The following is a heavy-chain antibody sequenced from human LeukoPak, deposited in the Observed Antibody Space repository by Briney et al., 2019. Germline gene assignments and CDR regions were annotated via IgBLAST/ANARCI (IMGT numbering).Heavy chain of an antibody. CDR1: GYTFTGYY. D-gene: IGHD7-27*01. CDR2: INPNSGGT. Sequence: ASVKVSCKASGYTFTGYYMHWVRQAPGQGLEWMGRINPNSGGTNYAQKFQGRVTMTRDSSISIGYMELSRLKSDDTAVYYCTADKKLGDFDYWGQGTLVTVS. CDR3: TADKKLGDFDY. J-gene: IGHJ4*02. V-gene: IGHV1-2*06.